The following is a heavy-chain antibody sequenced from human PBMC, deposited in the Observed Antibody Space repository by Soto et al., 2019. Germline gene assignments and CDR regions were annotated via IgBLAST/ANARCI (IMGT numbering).Heavy chain of an antibody. CDR2: IYYSGST. CDR3: ATTYSGSLNWFDP. Sequence: TLSLTCTVSGGSINSGGYYWSWIREHRGKGREWNGYIYYSGSTYYNPSLKSPVTISVDTSKNQFSLKLSSVTAADTAVYYCATTYSGSLNWFDPWGQGTLVTVSS. D-gene: IGHD1-26*01. CDR1: GGSINSGGYY. V-gene: IGHV4-31*01. J-gene: IGHJ5*02.